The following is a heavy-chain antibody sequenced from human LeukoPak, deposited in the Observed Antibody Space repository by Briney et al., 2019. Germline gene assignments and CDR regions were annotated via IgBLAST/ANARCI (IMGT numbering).Heavy chain of an antibody. D-gene: IGHD6-13*01. V-gene: IGHV3-21*01. J-gene: IGHJ5*02. Sequence: GGSLRLSCAASGFTFSSYSMNWVRQAPGKGLEWVSSISSSSSYIYYADSVKGRFTISRDNAKNSLYLQMNSLRAEDTAVYYCARDWIAAAGTIWFDPWGQGTLVTVSS. CDR2: ISSSSSYI. CDR1: GFTFSSYS. CDR3: ARDWIAAAGTIWFDP.